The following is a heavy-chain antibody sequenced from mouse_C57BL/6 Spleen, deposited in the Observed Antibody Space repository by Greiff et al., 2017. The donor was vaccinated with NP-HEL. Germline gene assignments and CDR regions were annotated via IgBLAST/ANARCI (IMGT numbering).Heavy chain of an antibody. Sequence: QVQLQQPGAELVKPGASVKMSCKASGYTFTSYWITWVKQRPGQGLEWIGDIYPGSGSTNYNEKFKSKATLTVDTSSSTAYMQLSSLTSEDSAVYYCARRDYYGGYFDYWGKGTTLTVSS. J-gene: IGHJ2*01. CDR3: ARRDYYGGYFDY. D-gene: IGHD1-1*02. CDR2: IYPGSGST. CDR1: GYTFTSYW. V-gene: IGHV1-55*01.